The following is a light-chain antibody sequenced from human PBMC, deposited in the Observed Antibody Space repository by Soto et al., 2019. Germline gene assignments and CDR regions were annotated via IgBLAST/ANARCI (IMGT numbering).Light chain of an antibody. CDR1: SSDVGDYNY. V-gene: IGLV2-14*01. CDR2: EVS. J-gene: IGLJ2*01. CDR3: SSYTSSSTLV. Sequence: QSALTQPASVSGSPGQSITISCTGTSSDVGDYNYVSWYQHHPGKAPKLIIYEVSNRPSGVSNRFSGSKSGNTASLTISGLQAAYEADYYCSSYTSSSTLVFGGGTQLTVL.